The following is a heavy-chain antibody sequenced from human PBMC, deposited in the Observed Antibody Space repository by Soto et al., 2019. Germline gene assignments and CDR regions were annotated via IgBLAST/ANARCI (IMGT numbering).Heavy chain of an antibody. D-gene: IGHD1-7*01. CDR3: AKDRRAGGNYGFYSDL. Sequence: GGSLRLSCAASGFTFSSYGMTWVRQAPGKGLEWVSFSSATGAGTYYADSVKGRFTISRDNSKNTLYLQMTSLRADDTAVYYCAKDRRAGGNYGFYSDLWGQGALVT. CDR2: SSATGAGT. CDR1: GFTFSSYG. J-gene: IGHJ4*02. V-gene: IGHV3-23*01.